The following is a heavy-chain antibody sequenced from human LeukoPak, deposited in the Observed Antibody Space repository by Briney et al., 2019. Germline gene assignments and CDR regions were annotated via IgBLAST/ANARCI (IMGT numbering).Heavy chain of an antibody. CDR2: ISSSSSTI. Sequence: GGSLRLSCAASGFTFSSYSMNWVRQAPGKGLEWVSYISSSSSTIYYADSVKGRFTISRDNAKNSLYLQMNSLRAEDTAVYYCARDLDVGATSGIHDAFDIWGQGTMVTVSS. CDR3: ARDLDVGATSGIHDAFDI. J-gene: IGHJ3*02. V-gene: IGHV3-48*04. CDR1: GFTFSSYS. D-gene: IGHD1-26*01.